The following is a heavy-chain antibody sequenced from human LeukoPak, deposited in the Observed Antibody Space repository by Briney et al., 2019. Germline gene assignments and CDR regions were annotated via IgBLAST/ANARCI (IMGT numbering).Heavy chain of an antibody. Sequence: TLSLTCTVSGGSISSGGYYWSWIRQHPGKGLEWIGYIYYSGSTYYNPSLKSRVTISVDTSKNQFSLKLSSVTAADTAVYYCARGRAAAGAFDYWGQGTLVTVSS. CDR3: ARGRAAAGAFDY. J-gene: IGHJ4*02. CDR1: GGSISSGGYY. V-gene: IGHV4-31*03. CDR2: IYYSGST. D-gene: IGHD6-13*01.